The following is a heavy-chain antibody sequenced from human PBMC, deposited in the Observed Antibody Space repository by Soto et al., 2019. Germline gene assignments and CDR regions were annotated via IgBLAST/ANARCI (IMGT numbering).Heavy chain of an antibody. CDR1: GFTFSNYW. J-gene: IGHJ4*02. Sequence: EVQLVESGGDLVQPGGSLSLSCVASGFTFSNYWMNWVRQAPGMGLEWVAGIKEDAREKNYVDSVKGRFSISRDNAKNALFLQLNSRGAEDTAVYSCATAIEAPFNNYDNWGQGTLVTVSS. CDR3: ATAIEAPFNNYDN. CDR2: IKEDAREK. V-gene: IGHV3-7*03.